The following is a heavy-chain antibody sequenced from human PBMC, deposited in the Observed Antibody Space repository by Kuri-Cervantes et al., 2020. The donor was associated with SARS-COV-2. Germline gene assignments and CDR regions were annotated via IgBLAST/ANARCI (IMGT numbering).Heavy chain of an antibody. CDR1: GFTFISYA. J-gene: IGHJ4*02. V-gene: IGHV3-23*01. Sequence: GGSLRLSCAASGFTFISYAMSWVRQAPGKGLEWVPAISGSGGSTYYADSVKGRFTISRDNSKNTLYLQMNSLRAEDMSLYYCATATPGLVVVPAAIPNWGQGTLVTVSS. D-gene: IGHD2-2*01. CDR2: ISGSGGST. CDR3: ATATPGLVVVPAAIPN.